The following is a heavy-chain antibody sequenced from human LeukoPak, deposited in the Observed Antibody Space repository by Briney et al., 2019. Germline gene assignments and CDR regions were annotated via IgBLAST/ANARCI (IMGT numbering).Heavy chain of an antibody. V-gene: IGHV3-23*01. J-gene: IGHJ4*02. Sequence: GGSLRLSCAASGFTFSSYAMSWVRQAPGKGLEWVSGISGSGGSTYYADFAKGRFTISRDNSKNTLYLQMNSLRAEDTAVYYCAKDSVVVAGLVNYFDSWGQGTLVTVSS. CDR2: ISGSGGST. D-gene: IGHD6-19*01. CDR1: GFTFSSYA. CDR3: AKDSVVVAGLVNYFDS.